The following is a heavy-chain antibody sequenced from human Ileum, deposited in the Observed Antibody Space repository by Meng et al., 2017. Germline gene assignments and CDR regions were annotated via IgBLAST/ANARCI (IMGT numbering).Heavy chain of an antibody. CDR3: ARQPTGYPNWLDP. J-gene: IGHJ5*02. V-gene: IGHV4-39*07. CDR2: IHYSGST. Sequence: QWQLQDAGPGLVRPSETMSLTCTVSGGSMSGNFYSWAWIRQPPGKGLEWIVTIHYSGSTYYNPSLKSRVTTSIDTSKKQFFLKLSSVTAADTAVYFCARQPTGYPNWLDPWGQGTLVTVSS. CDR1: GGSMSGNFYS. D-gene: IGHD3-9*01.